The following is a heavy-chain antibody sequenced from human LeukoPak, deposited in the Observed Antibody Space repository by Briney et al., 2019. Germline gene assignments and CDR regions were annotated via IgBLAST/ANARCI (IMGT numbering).Heavy chain of an antibody. CDR1: GFAVSGNY. J-gene: IGHJ4*02. D-gene: IGHD3-10*01. CDR3: ARGLDNYGSGSSD. V-gene: IGHV3-53*01. CDR2: FYTGGST. Sequence: GGSLRLSCAASGFAVSGNYMSWVRQAPGKGLEWVSVFYTGGSTYYTDSVKGRFTISRDNAKNSLYLQMNSLRAEDTAVYYCARGLDNYGSGSSDWGQGTLVTVSS.